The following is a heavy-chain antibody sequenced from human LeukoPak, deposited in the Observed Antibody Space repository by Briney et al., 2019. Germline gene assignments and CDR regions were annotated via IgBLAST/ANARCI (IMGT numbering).Heavy chain of an antibody. V-gene: IGHV3-23*01. CDR1: GFTFSSYA. J-gene: IGHJ4*02. CDR3: AGRKWIQLWLFDY. Sequence: GGSLRLSCAASGFTFSSYAMSWVRQAPGKGLEWVSAISGSGGSTYHADSVKGRFTISRDNSKNTLYLQMNSLRAEDTAVYYCAGRKWIQLWLFDYWGQGTLVTVSS. D-gene: IGHD5-18*01. CDR2: ISGSGGST.